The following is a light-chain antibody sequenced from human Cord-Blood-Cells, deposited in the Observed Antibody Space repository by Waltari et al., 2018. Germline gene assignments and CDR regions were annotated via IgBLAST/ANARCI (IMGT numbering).Light chain of an antibody. CDR3: CSYAGSSTV. Sequence: QSALTQPASVSGSPGQSITISCTGTSSDVGSYNLVSWYQQHPGKAPKLMIYEGSKRPSGVSNRFSGSNAGNTASLTISGLQAEDEADYYCCSYAGSSTVFGTGTKVTVL. CDR1: SSDVGSYNL. J-gene: IGLJ1*01. CDR2: EGS. V-gene: IGLV2-23*03.